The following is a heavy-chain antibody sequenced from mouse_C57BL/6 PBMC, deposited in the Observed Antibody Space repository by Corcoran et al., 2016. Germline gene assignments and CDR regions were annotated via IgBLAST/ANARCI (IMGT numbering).Heavy chain of an antibody. V-gene: IGHV9-3*01. Sequence: QIQLVQSGPELKKPGETVKISCKASGYTFTTYGMSWVKQAPGKGLKWMGWINTYSGVPTYADDFKGRFAFSLETSASTAYLQINNLKNEDTATYFCASFRPPGYAMDYWGQGTSVTVSS. CDR3: ASFRPPGYAMDY. CDR2: INTYSGVP. CDR1: GYTFTTYG. J-gene: IGHJ4*01.